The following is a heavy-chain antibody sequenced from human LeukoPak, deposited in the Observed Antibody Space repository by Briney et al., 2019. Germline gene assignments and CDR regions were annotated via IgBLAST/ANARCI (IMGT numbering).Heavy chain of an antibody. Sequence: GGSLRLSCAASGFTFDDYDMSWVRQAPGKGLEWVSGINWNGGSTGYADSVKGRFTISRDNARNALYLQMNSLRAEDTALYYCVRDISGYYFDYWGQGTLVTVSS. J-gene: IGHJ4*02. CDR3: VRDISGYYFDY. D-gene: IGHD3-22*01. V-gene: IGHV3-20*04. CDR2: INWNGGST. CDR1: GFTFDDYD.